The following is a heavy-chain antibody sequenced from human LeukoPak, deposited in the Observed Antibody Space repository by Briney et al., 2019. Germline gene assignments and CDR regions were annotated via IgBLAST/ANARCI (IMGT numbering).Heavy chain of an antibody. CDR1: GYSFSSYW. J-gene: IGHJ4*02. CDR2: IYPGDSDT. V-gene: IGHV5-51*01. D-gene: IGHD3-22*01. Sequence: GESLKISCKGSGYSFSSYWIGWVRQMPGKGLEWMGIIYPGDSDTRYSPSFQGLVTISADKSTSTAYLQWSSLKASDTAMYYCARRRGPKDRSFDYWGQGTLVTVSS. CDR3: ARRRGPKDRSFDY.